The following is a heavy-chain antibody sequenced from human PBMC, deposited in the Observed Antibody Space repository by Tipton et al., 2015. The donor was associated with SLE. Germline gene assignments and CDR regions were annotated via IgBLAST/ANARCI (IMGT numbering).Heavy chain of an antibody. Sequence: TLSLTCTVSGGSISSSNWWSWVRQPPGKGLEWIGEIYHSGSTNYNPSLKSRVTISLDTSKDQFSLKLSSVTAADTAVYYCARVAGWIEDAFDIWGQGTMVTVSS. CDR2: IYHSGST. CDR3: ARVAGWIEDAFDI. V-gene: IGHV4-4*02. D-gene: IGHD2-2*03. J-gene: IGHJ3*02. CDR1: GGSISSSNW.